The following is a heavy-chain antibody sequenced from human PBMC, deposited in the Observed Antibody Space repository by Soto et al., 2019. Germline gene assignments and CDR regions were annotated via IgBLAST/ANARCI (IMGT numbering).Heavy chain of an antibody. CDR3: ARWAAAGYGDY. Sequence: QVQLVQSGAEVKKPGASVKVSCKASGYTFTSYYMHWVRQAPGQGLEWMGIINPSGGSTSYAQKFQVRVTITRDTSTSTVYMELSSLKSEDPAVYYCARWAAAGYGDYLGQGTLITVSS. J-gene: IGHJ4*02. CDR2: INPSGGST. V-gene: IGHV1-46*03. D-gene: IGHD5-12*01. CDR1: GYTFTSYY.